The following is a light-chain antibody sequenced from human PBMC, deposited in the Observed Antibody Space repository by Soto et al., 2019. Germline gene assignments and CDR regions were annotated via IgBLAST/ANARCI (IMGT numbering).Light chain of an antibody. V-gene: IGKV1-5*03. Sequence: DIQMPKSPSTLSASVGARVTITCRGSQLIRTWLTWNQKNTGKASKLLIYSASDLESGGPSRFSGSGSGTEFTLTISSLQPDDFATYYCKHYNSYSEAVGQGNKVDIK. CDR1: QLIRTW. J-gene: IGKJ1*01. CDR2: SAS. CDR3: KHYNSYSEA.